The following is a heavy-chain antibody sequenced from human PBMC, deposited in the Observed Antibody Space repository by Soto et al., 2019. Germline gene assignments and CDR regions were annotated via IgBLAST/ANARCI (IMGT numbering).Heavy chain of an antibody. CDR3: ARDRETDAWYEDY. CDR2: ISGIDGST. CDR1: GFSFSDYY. Sequence: VQLVESGGGLVKPGGSLRLSCAASGFSFSDYYMTWIRQAPGKGLEWVSVISGIDGSTYYADSVKGRFTISRDNSKNTVYLQMNSLRAEDTALYYCARDRETDAWYEDYWGQGTLVTVSS. V-gene: IGHV3-23*04. J-gene: IGHJ4*02. D-gene: IGHD6-13*01.